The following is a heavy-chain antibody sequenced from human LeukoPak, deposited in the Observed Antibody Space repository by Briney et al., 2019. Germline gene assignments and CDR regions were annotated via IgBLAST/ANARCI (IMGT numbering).Heavy chain of an antibody. CDR3: ARGTGRITIFSGFDY. Sequence: PGGSLRLSCAASGFTFSSYAMSWVRQAPGKGLEWVSAISGSGGSTYYADSVKGRFTISRDNAKNTLYLQMNSLRAEDTAVYYCARGTGRITIFSGFDYWGQGTLVTVSS. CDR1: GFTFSSYA. CDR2: ISGSGGST. D-gene: IGHD3-9*01. V-gene: IGHV3-23*01. J-gene: IGHJ4*02.